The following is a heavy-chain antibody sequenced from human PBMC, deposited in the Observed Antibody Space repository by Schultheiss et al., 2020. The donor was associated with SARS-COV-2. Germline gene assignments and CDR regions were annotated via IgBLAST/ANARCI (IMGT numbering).Heavy chain of an antibody. J-gene: IGHJ3*02. CDR1: GFTFSSYW. D-gene: IGHD6-13*01. CDR2: INSDGSST. Sequence: GGSLRLSCAASGFTFSSYWMHWVRQAPGKGLVWVSRINSDGSSTSYADSVKGRFTISRDNAKNTLYLQMNSLRAEDTAVYYCARDRRYSSSWRFDAFDIWGQGTMVTVSS. V-gene: IGHV3-74*01. CDR3: ARDRRYSSSWRFDAFDI.